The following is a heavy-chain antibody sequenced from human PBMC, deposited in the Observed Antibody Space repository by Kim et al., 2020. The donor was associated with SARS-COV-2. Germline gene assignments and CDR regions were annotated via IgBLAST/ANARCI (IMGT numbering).Heavy chain of an antibody. CDR1: GYTFTSYY. D-gene: IGHD6-19*01. CDR2: INPSGGST. J-gene: IGHJ4*02. Sequence: ASVKVSCKASGYTFTSYYMHWVRQAPGQGLEWMGIINPSGGSTSYAQKFQGRVTMTSDTSTSTVYMELSSLRSEDTAVYYCARVAAVAGTFDYWGQGTLVTVSS. V-gene: IGHV1-46*01. CDR3: ARVAAVAGTFDY.